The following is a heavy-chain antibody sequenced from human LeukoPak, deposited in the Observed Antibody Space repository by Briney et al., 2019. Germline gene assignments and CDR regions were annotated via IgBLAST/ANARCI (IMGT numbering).Heavy chain of an antibody. CDR1: GSTFSSYA. D-gene: IGHD6-13*01. V-gene: IGHV3-23*01. CDR2: ISGSGGST. Sequence: GGSLRLSCAASGSTFSSYAMSWVRQAPGKGLEWVSAISGSGGSTYYADSVKGRFTISRDNSKNTLYLQMNSLRAEDTALYYCAKDGYSILYYFDYWGQGTLVTVSS. CDR3: AKDGYSILYYFDY. J-gene: IGHJ4*02.